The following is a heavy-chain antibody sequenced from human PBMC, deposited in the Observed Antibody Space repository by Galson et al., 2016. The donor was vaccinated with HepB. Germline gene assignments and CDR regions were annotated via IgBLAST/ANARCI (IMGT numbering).Heavy chain of an antibody. CDR1: GLTFSDYG. D-gene: IGHD4-11*01. J-gene: IGHJ6*02. Sequence: SLRLSCATSGLTFSDYGVHWVRQAPGKGLEWVAAIWYDGSNKKYADSVKGRFTISRDNPKNTMYLQMNSLRAEDTAVYYCARDRVYSHYGAFYYYGMEVWGQGTTVTVSS. V-gene: IGHV3-33*01. CDR2: IWYDGSNK. CDR3: ARDRVYSHYGAFYYYGMEV.